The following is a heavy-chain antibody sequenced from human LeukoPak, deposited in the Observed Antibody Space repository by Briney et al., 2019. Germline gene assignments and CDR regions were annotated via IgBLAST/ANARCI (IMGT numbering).Heavy chain of an antibody. D-gene: IGHD3-16*01. CDR2: IVGGGGST. CDR3: AKDLGRDY. CDR1: GFSFSTYA. Sequence: GGSLRLSCEACGFSFSTYAMSWVRQAPGKGLEWVSGIVGGGGSTYYADSVKGRFTISRDNSKNMLYLQMNSLRAEDTAVYYCAKDLGRDYWGQGTLVTVSS. V-gene: IGHV3-23*01. J-gene: IGHJ4*02.